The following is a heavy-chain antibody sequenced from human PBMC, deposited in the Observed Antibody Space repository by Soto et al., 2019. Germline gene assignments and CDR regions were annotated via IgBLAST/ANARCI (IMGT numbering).Heavy chain of an antibody. CDR3: ARDRGGACSGGSCYSF. Sequence: QVQLVESGRGVVQPGRSLRLSCAASGFRFSLYAMHWARQAPGKGLEWVSVISYDGSNKYYTDSVKGRFTISRDNSKNTVYLQMNSLRAEDTAVYYCARDRGGACSGGSCYSFWGQGTLVTVSS. CDR1: GFRFSLYA. CDR2: ISYDGSNK. D-gene: IGHD2-15*01. V-gene: IGHV3-30-3*01. J-gene: IGHJ4*02.